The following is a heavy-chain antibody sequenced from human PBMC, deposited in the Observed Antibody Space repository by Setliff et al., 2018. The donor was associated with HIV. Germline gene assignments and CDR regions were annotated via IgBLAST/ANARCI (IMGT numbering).Heavy chain of an antibody. J-gene: IGHJ4*02. CDR1: GGSIISDIFY. CDR3: ARYTVGSMVDY. V-gene: IGHV4-39*01. CDR2: IYPGST. Sequence: SETLSLTGSVSGGSIISDIFYWGWIRQPQGKGLEWIGSIYPGSTKSKPSLRSRLTISLGSPTNQFSVTLSSVTAADPAMYYCARYTVGSMVDYWGPGTLVTVSS. D-gene: IGHD5-12*01.